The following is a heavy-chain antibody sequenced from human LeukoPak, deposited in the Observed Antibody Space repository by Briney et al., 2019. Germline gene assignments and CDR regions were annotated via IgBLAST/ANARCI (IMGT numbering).Heavy chain of an antibody. CDR2: ISTYKSHT. CDR3: AREVTAVWYFDL. J-gene: IGHJ2*01. D-gene: IGHD5-18*01. Sequence: ASVKVSCKASGYTFSDSTFTNYGITWVRQAPGQGLEWMGWISTYKSHTNYAQKFQGRVTMTTDTSTSTAYMELRSLRSDDTAVYYCAREVTAVWYFDLWGRGTLVTVSS. CDR1: GYTFSDSTFTNYG. V-gene: IGHV1-18*01.